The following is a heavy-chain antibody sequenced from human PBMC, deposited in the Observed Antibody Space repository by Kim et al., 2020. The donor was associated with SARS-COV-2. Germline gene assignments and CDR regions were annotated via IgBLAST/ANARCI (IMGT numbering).Heavy chain of an antibody. D-gene: IGHD5-12*01. Sequence: SETLSLNCTVYGDAIDSHYWSWIRQPAGKGLEWLGRIYISGTTKYNPSLKSRLTMSLDTSENQFSLRLTSVTAADMAMYYCARGVPDSGFDAAYFDLWGQGTLVTVSA. CDR2: IYISGTT. CDR1: GDAIDSHY. J-gene: IGHJ4*02. CDR3: ARGVPDSGFDAAYFDL. V-gene: IGHV4-4*07.